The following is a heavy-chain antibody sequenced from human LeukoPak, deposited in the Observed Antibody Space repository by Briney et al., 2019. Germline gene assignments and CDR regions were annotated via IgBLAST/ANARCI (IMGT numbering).Heavy chain of an antibody. V-gene: IGHV4-59*01. CDR3: ARGRINMGWLQIENPRGGDY. J-gene: IGHJ4*02. CDR1: GGSISSYY. CDR2: IYYSGNT. D-gene: IGHD5-24*01. Sequence: PSETLSLTCTVSGGSISSYYWSWLRQPPGKGLEWCGYIYYSGNTNYHPSLKSRVTISVDTSKNLFSLKLSSVTAADTAVYYCARGRINMGWLQIENPRGGDYWGQGTLVTVSS.